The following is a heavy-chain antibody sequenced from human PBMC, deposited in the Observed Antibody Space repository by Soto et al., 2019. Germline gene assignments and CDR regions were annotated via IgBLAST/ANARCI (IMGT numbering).Heavy chain of an antibody. D-gene: IGHD3-22*01. CDR2: IKSKTDGGTT. Sequence: GGSLRLSXAASGFTFSNAWMSWVRQAPGKGLEWVGRIKSKTDGGTTDYAAPVKGRFTISRDDSKNTLYQQMNSLKTEDTAVYYCPTGLYDSSGYYGPVNDYWGQGTLVTVSS. CDR3: PTGLYDSSGYYGPVNDY. CDR1: GFTFSNAW. V-gene: IGHV3-15*01. J-gene: IGHJ4*02.